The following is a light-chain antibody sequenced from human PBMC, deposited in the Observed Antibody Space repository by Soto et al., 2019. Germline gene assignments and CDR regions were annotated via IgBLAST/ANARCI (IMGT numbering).Light chain of an antibody. CDR1: QSLSSNF. J-gene: IGKJ5*01. V-gene: IGKV3-20*01. Sequence: EIVLTQSPGILSLSPGERASLSCGASQSLSSNFLAWYQQKPGQAPRLLICGASSRATGIPDRFSGTGSETDFTLTINRLEPEDFAVYYCQQYENSPITFGQGTRLEIK. CDR3: QQYENSPIT. CDR2: GAS.